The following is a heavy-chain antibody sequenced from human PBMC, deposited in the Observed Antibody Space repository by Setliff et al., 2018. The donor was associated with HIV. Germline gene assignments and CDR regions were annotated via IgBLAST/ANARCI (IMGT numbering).Heavy chain of an antibody. Sequence: VKVSCKASGGTFSSYVISWVRQAPGQGLEWMGGIIPIFGTANYAQKFQGRVTITADESTSTADMELSSLRSDATAVYYCARDFSGQQLVGGWFDPWGQGTLVTVSS. J-gene: IGHJ5*02. CDR2: IIPIFGTA. V-gene: IGHV1-69*13. CDR3: ARDFSGQQLVGGWFDP. CDR1: GGTFSSYV. D-gene: IGHD6-13*01.